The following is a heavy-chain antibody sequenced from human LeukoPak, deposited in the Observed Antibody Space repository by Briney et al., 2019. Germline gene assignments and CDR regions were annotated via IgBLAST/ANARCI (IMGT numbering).Heavy chain of an antibody. CDR1: GFTFSSYA. CDR2: ISYDGSNK. Sequence: TGGSLRLSCAASGFTFSSYAMPWVRQAPGKGLEWVAVISYDGSNKYYADSVKGRFTISRDNSKNTLYLQMNSLRAEDTAVYYCARDPRDIVVVPAALTGVTWFDPWGQGTLVTVSS. CDR3: ARDPRDIVVVPAALTGVTWFDP. J-gene: IGHJ5*02. D-gene: IGHD2-2*01. V-gene: IGHV3-30-3*01.